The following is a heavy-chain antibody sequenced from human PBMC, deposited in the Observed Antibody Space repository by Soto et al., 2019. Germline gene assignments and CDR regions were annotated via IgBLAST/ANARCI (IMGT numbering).Heavy chain of an antibody. Sequence: QVQLVQSGAEVKKPGASVKVSCKASGYTFTSYYIHWVRQAPGQGLDWMGIVNPSVGSPSYAQPFQGRVSMNGVLSTTTASRVLSSLRSEDTAVYYCSTPVYSTGWSSYAMRVWGQGTTVTVSS. CDR1: GYTFTSYY. CDR3: STPVYSTGWSSYAMRV. D-gene: IGHD6-19*01. CDR2: VNPSVGSP. J-gene: IGHJ6*02. V-gene: IGHV1-46*03.